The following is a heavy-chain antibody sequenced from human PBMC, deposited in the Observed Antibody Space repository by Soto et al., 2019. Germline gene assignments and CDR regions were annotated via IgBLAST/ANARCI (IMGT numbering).Heavy chain of an antibody. CDR2: ISSSGSTI. J-gene: IGHJ4*02. CDR3: ARLLGYSYGRAFDY. CDR1: GFTFSSYE. D-gene: IGHD5-18*01. V-gene: IGHV3-48*03. Sequence: GSLRLSCAASGFTFSSYEMNWVRQAPGKGLEWVSYISSSGSTIYYADSVKGRFTISRDNAKNSLYLQMNSLRAEDTAVYYCARLLGYSYGRAFDYWGQGTLVTVSS.